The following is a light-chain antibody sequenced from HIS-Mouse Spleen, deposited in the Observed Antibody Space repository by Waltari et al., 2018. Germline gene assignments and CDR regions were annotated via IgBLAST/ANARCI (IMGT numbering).Light chain of an antibody. CDR3: QQYNNWPFT. Sequence: EIVMTQSPATLSVSPGERATLPCRASQSVISHLAWYQHTPGQAPRPLIYGAPTRATGIPARFSGSGSGTEFTLTISSLQSEDFAVYYCQQYNNWPFTFGPGTKVDIK. CDR2: GAP. CDR1: QSVISH. V-gene: IGKV3-15*01. J-gene: IGKJ3*01.